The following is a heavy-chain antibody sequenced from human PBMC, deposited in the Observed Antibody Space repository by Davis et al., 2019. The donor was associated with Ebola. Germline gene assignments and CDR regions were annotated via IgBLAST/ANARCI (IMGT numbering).Heavy chain of an antibody. V-gene: IGHV3-30*04. J-gene: IGHJ4*02. CDR3: TTTTVTTDY. CDR2: ISYDGSNK. CDR1: GFTFSSYA. Sequence: GGSLRLSCAASGFTFSSYAMHWVRQAPGKGLEWVAVISYDGSNKYYADSVKGRFTISRDNSKNTLYLQMNSLRAEDTAVYYCTTTTVTTDYWGQGTLVTVSS. D-gene: IGHD4-17*01.